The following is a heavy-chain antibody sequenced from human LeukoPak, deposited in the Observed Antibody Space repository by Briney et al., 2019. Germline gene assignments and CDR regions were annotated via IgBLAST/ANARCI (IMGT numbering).Heavy chain of an antibody. Sequence: KPSETLSLTCAVYGGSFSGYYWSWIRQPPGKGLEWIGEINHSGSTNCNPSLKSRVTISVDTSKNQFSLRLNSVTAADTAMYFCVKSGGYGLIDYWGQGTLVTVSS. V-gene: IGHV4-34*01. D-gene: IGHD1-26*01. CDR1: GGSFSGYY. J-gene: IGHJ4*02. CDR2: INHSGST. CDR3: VKSGGYGLIDY.